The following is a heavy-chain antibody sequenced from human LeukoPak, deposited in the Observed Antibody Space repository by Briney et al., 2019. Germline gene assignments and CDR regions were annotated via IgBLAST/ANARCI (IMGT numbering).Heavy chain of an antibody. D-gene: IGHD3-10*01. J-gene: IGHJ4*01. CDR3: SXFSYYYGSGSYHRTPFDX. V-gene: IGHV1-2*06. CDR2: INPNSGGT. CDR1: GYTFTGYY. Sequence: ASVKVSCKASGYTFTGYYMHWVRQAPGQGLEWMGRINPNSGGTNYAQKFQGRVTMTRDTSISTAYMELSRLRSDDTAVYYCSXFSYYYGSGSYHRTPFDXWGXGTLVX.